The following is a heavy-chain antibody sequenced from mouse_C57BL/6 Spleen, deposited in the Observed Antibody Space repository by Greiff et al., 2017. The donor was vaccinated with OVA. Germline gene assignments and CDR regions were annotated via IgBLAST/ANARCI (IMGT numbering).Heavy chain of an antibody. Sequence: EVMLVESGGGLVQPKGSLKLSCAASGFSFNTYAMNWVRQAPGKGLEWVARIRSKSNNYATYYADSVKDRFTISRDDSESMLYLQMNNLKTEDTAMYYCVRSTGPYFDYWGQGTTLTVSS. CDR3: VRSTGPYFDY. D-gene: IGHD4-1*02. CDR2: IRSKSNNYAT. CDR1: GFSFNTYA. V-gene: IGHV10-1*01. J-gene: IGHJ2*01.